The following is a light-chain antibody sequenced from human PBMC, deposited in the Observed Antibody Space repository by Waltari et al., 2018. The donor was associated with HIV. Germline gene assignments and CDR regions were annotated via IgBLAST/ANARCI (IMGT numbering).Light chain of an antibody. CDR3: QQADRIPIT. CDR2: AAS. Sequence: DIQMTQSPSSVSASVGDRVTITCRASKDISSWLVWYQQKPGKAPKPQIQAASILQSGVPSRFGGSGSGTDFTLTINSLQAGDFATYYCQQADRIPITFGQGTRLEIK. J-gene: IGKJ5*01. CDR1: KDISSW. V-gene: IGKV1-12*01.